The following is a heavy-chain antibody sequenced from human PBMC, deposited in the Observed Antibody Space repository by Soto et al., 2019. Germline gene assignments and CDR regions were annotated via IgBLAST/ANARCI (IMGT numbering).Heavy chain of an antibody. Sequence: GGSLRLSCAASGFTISGYAMTWVRQAPGKGLEWVSGISGTDGSTYYADSVKGRFTISRDNSKNTLYLQMNSLRGEDTAVFYCARDSGPAWFDPWGQGTLVTVSS. J-gene: IGHJ5*02. V-gene: IGHV3-23*01. CDR2: ISGTDGST. CDR3: ARDSGPAWFDP. CDR1: GFTISGYA.